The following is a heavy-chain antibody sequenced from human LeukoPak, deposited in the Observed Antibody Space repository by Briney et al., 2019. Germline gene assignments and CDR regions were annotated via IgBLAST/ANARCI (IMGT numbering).Heavy chain of an antibody. CDR3: ARDLFCSGGSCTDY. CDR2: ISYVGSNK. V-gene: IGHV3-30*01. CDR1: GFTFSSYA. D-gene: IGHD2-15*01. Sequence: GGSLRLSCAASGFTFSSYAMHWVRQAPGKGLEWVAVISYVGSNKYYADSVKGRFTISRDNSKNTLYLQMNSLRAEDTAVYYCARDLFCSGGSCTDYWGQGTLVTVSS. J-gene: IGHJ4*02.